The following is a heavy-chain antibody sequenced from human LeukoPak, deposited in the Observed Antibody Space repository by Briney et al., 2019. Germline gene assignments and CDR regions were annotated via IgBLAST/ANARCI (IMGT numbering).Heavy chain of an antibody. CDR3: AKAVDWGWRIDAFDI. J-gene: IGHJ3*02. Sequence: GGSLRLSCAASGFTFSSYGMHWVRQAPGKGLEWVAVISYDGSNKYYADSVKGRFTISRDNSKNTLYLQMNSLRAEDTAVYYCAKAVDWGWRIDAFDIWGQGTMVTVSS. CDR1: GFTFSSYG. V-gene: IGHV3-30*18. CDR2: ISYDGSNK. D-gene: IGHD3-9*01.